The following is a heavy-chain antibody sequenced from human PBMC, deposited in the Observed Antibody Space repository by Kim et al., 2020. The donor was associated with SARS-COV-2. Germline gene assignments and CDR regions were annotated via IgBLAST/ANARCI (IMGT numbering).Heavy chain of an antibody. CDR1: GGSISSYY. CDR3: AREGEYSSSWYRGAFDI. D-gene: IGHD6-13*01. V-gene: IGHV4-59*01. CDR2: IYYSGST. J-gene: IGHJ3*02. Sequence: SETLSLTCTVSGGSISSYYWSWIRQPPGKGLEWIGYIYYSGSTNYNPSLKSRVTISVDTSKNQFSLKLSSVTAADTAVYYCAREGEYSSSWYRGAFDIWGQGTMVTVSS.